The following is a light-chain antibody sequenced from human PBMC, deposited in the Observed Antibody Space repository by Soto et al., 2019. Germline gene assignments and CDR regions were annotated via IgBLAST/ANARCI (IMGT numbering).Light chain of an antibody. J-gene: IGKJ2*02. CDR3: QQYSQWPSCT. V-gene: IGKV3-20*01. Sequence: IVLTQPPGTLSLSPGERATLSCRASQSVSSSYLAWYQQKPGQSPRLLVYDASTRATAIPARFSGSGSETEFTLTINTLQPEDLAVYYCQQYSQWPSCTFGQGTKVDIK. CDR2: DAS. CDR1: QSVSSSY.